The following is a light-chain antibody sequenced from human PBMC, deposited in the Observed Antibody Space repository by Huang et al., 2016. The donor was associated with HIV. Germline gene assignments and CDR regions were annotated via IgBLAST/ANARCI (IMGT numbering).Light chain of an antibody. CDR1: QSVGSN. Sequence: EIVMTQSPATLSVSPGERATLSCRASQSVGSNLAWYQHKPGQGPGLLIYGASTRANGSPARFSGNGSGTEFTLTISSLQSEDFAGYFGQQYNSWPWTFGQGTKVEIK. CDR3: QQYNSWPWT. CDR2: GAS. J-gene: IGKJ1*01. V-gene: IGKV3-15*01.